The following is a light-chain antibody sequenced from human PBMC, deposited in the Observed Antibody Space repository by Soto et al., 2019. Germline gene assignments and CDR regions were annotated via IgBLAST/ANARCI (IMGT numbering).Light chain of an antibody. CDR1: SSDVGGYKY. CDR3: SSYADSNTLVI. Sequence: QSVLTQPPSASGSPGQSVTISCTGTSSDVGGYKYVSWYQQHPGKAPKLMIYEVSKRPSGVPDRFSGSKSGNTASLTVSGLQAEDEADYYCSSYADSNTLVIFGGGTQLTVL. V-gene: IGLV2-8*01. CDR2: EVS. J-gene: IGLJ2*01.